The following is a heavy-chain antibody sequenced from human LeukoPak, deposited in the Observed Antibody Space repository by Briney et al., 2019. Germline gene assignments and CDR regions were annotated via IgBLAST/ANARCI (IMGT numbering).Heavy chain of an antibody. Sequence: SETLSLTCTVSGGSISSYYWSWVRQPPGKGREWIGYIHHSGSTNYKPSLKSRVNISEDTSKKQCSLKLTSVTAADTAVYYCARDAVSGTPAFDVWGQGTMVTVSS. V-gene: IGHV4-59*01. CDR1: GGSISSYY. CDR3: ARDAVSGTPAFDV. D-gene: IGHD1-14*01. CDR2: IHHSGST. J-gene: IGHJ3*01.